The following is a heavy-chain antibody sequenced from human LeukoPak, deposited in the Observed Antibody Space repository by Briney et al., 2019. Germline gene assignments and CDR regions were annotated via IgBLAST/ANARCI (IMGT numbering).Heavy chain of an antibody. CDR1: GFTFSSYV. D-gene: IGHD2-15*01. Sequence: GGSLRLSCAASGFTFSSYVMTWVRQAPGKGLEWVSGVSSNSGSTYYADSVKGWFTVSRDNSQNTLYLEMKSLRPEDTAVYYCAGRRVGVYSFDYWGQGTLVTVSS. J-gene: IGHJ4*02. V-gene: IGHV3-23*01. CDR2: VSSNSGST. CDR3: AGRRVGVYSFDY.